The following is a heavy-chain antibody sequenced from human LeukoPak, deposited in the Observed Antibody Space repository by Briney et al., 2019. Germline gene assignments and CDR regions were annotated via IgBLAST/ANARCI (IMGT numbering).Heavy chain of an antibody. V-gene: IGHV1-2*02. D-gene: IGHD2-15*01. CDR1: GYSFTDYY. J-gene: IGHJ5*02. CDR2: INPNSGGT. CDR3: ARGISWVAAIEERWFDP. Sequence: ASVKVSCKASGYSFTDYYIHWVRQAPGQGLEWMGWINPNSGGTNYAQKFQGRVTMTRDTSISTAYMELSRLTSDDTAVYYCARGISWVAAIEERWFDPWGQGTLVTVSS.